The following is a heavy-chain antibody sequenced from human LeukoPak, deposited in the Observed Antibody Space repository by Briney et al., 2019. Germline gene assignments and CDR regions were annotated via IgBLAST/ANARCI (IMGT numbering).Heavy chain of an antibody. CDR3: ARESPHCSGVSCFFDY. D-gene: IGHD2-15*01. V-gene: IGHV3-48*03. CDR2: ITSSGRTT. J-gene: IGHJ4*02. Sequence: GGSLRLSCAASGFTLNSYEMNWGRQAPGKGLEWVSYITSSGRTTSYADSVKGRFTISRDNAENSLSLQMNSLRAEDTAIYYCARESPHCSGVSCFFDYWGQGTLVTVSS. CDR1: GFTLNSYE.